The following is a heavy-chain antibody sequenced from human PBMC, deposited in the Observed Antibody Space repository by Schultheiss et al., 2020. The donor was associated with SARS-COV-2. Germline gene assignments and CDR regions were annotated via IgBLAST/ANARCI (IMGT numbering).Heavy chain of an antibody. CDR3: ARGRDYYDSSGYYYDY. CDR1: GYSISSGYY. J-gene: IGHJ4*02. V-gene: IGHV4-38-2*01. CDR2: IYHSGSS. Sequence: SETLSLTCAVSGYSISSGYYWGWIRQPPGKGLEWIGEIYHSGSSNYNPSLKSRVTISVDTSKNQFSLKLSSVTAADTAVYYCARGRDYYDSSGYYYDYWGQGTLVTVSS. D-gene: IGHD3-22*01.